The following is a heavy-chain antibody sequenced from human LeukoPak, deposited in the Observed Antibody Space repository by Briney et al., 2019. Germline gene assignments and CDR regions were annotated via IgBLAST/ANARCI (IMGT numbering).Heavy chain of an antibody. CDR1: GFTFSSYS. D-gene: IGHD1-26*01. CDR3: ARRYSGSYYDY. CDR2: ISSSSSYI. V-gene: IGHV3-21*01. Sequence: GGSLRLSCAASGFTFSSYSMNWVRQAPGKGLEWVSSISSSSSYIYYADSVKGRFTISRDNAKNSLYLQMNSLRAEDTAAYYCARRYSGSYYDYWGQGTLVTVSS. J-gene: IGHJ4*02.